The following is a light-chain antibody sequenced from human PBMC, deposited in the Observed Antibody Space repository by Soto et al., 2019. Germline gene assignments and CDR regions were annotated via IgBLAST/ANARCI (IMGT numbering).Light chain of an antibody. Sequence: DVQMTQSPSTLSASVGDRITITCRARQSISRWLAWYQQKPGKAPKLLIYDASSLESGVPSRLSGSGSGTEFTLTISSLQPDDFATYYCQQYDNFYSFGQGTKVDIK. CDR2: DAS. J-gene: IGKJ2*03. V-gene: IGKV1-5*01. CDR1: QSISRW. CDR3: QQYDNFYS.